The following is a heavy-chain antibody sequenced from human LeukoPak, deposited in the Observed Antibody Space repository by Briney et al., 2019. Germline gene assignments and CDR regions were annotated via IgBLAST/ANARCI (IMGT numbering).Heavy chain of an antibody. Sequence: GGSLRLSCAASGFPFISYWMSWVRQAPGKGLEWVASIKQDGSETRYVDSMKGRFTIFRDNTKTSLYLQMNSLRAEDTAVYYCARHEMTTASPFDYWGQGTLVTVSS. D-gene: IGHD4-11*01. CDR1: GFPFISYW. V-gene: IGHV3-7*03. CDR2: IKQDGSET. J-gene: IGHJ4*02. CDR3: ARHEMTTASPFDY.